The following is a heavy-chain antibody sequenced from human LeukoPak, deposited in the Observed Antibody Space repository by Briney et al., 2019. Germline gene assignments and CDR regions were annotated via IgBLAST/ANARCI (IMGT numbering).Heavy chain of an antibody. CDR3: TRDPEVPMDV. CDR2: INQDGSEK. J-gene: IGHJ6*02. Sequence: GGSLRLSCAASGFTFSNYYMSWVRQAPGKGLEGVANINQDGSEKNYGDSVKGRFTISRDNAKNSLYLQMNSLRAEDTAVYYCTRDPEVPMDVWGQGTTVTVSS. CDR1: GFTFSNYY. V-gene: IGHV3-7*01.